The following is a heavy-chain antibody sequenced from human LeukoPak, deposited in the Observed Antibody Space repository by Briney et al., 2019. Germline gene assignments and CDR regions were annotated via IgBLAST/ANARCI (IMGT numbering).Heavy chain of an antibody. Sequence: ASVKVSCKASGYTFTSYGISWVRQAPGQGLEWMGRIIPILGIANYAQKFQGRVTITADKSTSTAYMELSSLRSEDTAVYYCALAVAGRAGMDVWGQGTTVTVSS. V-gene: IGHV1-69*04. CDR2: IIPILGIA. J-gene: IGHJ6*02. CDR1: GYTFTSYG. CDR3: ALAVAGRAGMDV. D-gene: IGHD6-19*01.